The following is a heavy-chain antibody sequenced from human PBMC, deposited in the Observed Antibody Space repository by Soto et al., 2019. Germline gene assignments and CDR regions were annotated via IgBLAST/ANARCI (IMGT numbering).Heavy chain of an antibody. J-gene: IGHJ6*02. CDR3: ARASRRDYYGMDV. V-gene: IGHV1-18*04. CDR2: SFNGVT. Sequence: ASVKVSCKASGYTFTGYYMHWVRQAPGQGLEWMGGSFNGVTNYAQNLQGRVTMTTDTSTTTAYMGLRSLRSDDTAVYYCARASRRDYYGMDVWGQGTTVTVSS. CDR1: GYTFTGYY.